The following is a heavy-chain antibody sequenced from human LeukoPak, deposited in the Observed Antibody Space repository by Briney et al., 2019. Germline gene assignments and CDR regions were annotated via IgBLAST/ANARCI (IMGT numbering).Heavy chain of an antibody. J-gene: IGHJ6*02. CDR2: ISYDGSNK. V-gene: IGHV3-30-3*01. CDR1: GFTFSSYA. CDR3: ARGVVVLHYYYYGMDV. Sequence: GGSLRLSCAASGFTFSSYAMHWVRQAPGKGLEWVAVISYDGSNKYYADSVKGRFTISRDNSKNTLYLQMNSLRAEDTAVYYCARGVVVLHYYYYGMDVWGQGTTVTVCS. D-gene: IGHD2-2*01.